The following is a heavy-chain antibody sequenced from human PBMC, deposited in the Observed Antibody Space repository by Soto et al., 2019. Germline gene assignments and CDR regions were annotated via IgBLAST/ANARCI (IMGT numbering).Heavy chain of an antibody. CDR2: IDPRGGDT. CDR3: ASHCSTRCSDWIDP. J-gene: IGHJ5*02. Sequence: QIQLVQSGPEVKKPGASVKISCRASGYRFTKYYIHWVRQAPGQGLEWMGVIDPRGGDTTYAQKFQDRVTMTRDLALSIAFLDLASLRSKDTAMYFCASHCSTRCSDWIDPWGQGTLVIVSS. CDR1: GYRFTKYY. V-gene: IGHV1-46*03. D-gene: IGHD2-15*01.